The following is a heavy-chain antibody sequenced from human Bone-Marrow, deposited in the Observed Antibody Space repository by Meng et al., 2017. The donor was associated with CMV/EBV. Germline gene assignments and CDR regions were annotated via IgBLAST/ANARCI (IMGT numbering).Heavy chain of an antibody. CDR1: GYTFTSYD. CDR2: MNPNSGNT. D-gene: IGHD3-22*01. CDR3: AREYYYYDSSGPADY. V-gene: IGHV1-8*01. Sequence: ASVKVSCKASGYTFTSYDINWVRQATGQGLEWMGWMNPNSGNTGYAQKLQGRVTMTTDTSTSTAYMELRSLRSDDTAVYYCAREYYYYDSSGPADYWGQGTLVTVSS. J-gene: IGHJ4*02.